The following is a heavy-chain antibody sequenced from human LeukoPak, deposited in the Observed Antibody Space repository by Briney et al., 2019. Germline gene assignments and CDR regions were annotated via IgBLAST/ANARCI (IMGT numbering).Heavy chain of an antibody. Sequence: PGRSLRLSCAASGFTFSSYAMHWVRQAPGKGLEWVAVISYDGSNKYYADSVKGRFAISRDNSKNTLYLQMNSLRAEDTAVYYCARGRTFSFDYWGQGTLVTVSS. CDR2: ISYDGSNK. CDR3: ARGRTFSFDY. J-gene: IGHJ4*02. CDR1: GFTFSSYA. V-gene: IGHV3-30*09.